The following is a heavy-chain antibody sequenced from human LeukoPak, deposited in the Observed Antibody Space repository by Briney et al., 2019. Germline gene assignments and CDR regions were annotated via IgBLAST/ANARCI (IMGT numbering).Heavy chain of an antibody. Sequence: PGGSLRLSCAASGFTVSSNYMSWVRQAPGKGLEWVSVIYSGGSTYYADSVKGRFTISRDNSKNTLYLQMGSLRAEDMAVYYCARLHSDYDSSGYYSSSLDYWGQGTLVTVSS. CDR3: ARLHSDYDSSGYYSSSLDY. CDR2: IYSGGST. V-gene: IGHV3-66*04. CDR1: GFTVSSNY. D-gene: IGHD3-22*01. J-gene: IGHJ4*02.